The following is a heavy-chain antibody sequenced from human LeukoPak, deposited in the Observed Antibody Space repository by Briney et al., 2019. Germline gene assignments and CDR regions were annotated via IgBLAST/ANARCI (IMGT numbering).Heavy chain of an antibody. V-gene: IGHV1-2*04. CDR2: INPNSGGT. CDR1: GYTFTGYY. CDR3: ARDKDSSSSANYYYGMDV. Sequence: GASAKVSCKASGYTFTGYYMHWVRQAPGQGLEWMGWINPNSGGTNYAQKFQGWVTMTRDTSISTAYMELSRLRSDDTAVYYCARDKDSSSSANYYYGMDVWGQGTTVTVSS. J-gene: IGHJ6*02. D-gene: IGHD6-6*01.